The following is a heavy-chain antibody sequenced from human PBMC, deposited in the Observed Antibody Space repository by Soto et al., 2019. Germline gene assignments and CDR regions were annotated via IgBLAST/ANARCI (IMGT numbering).Heavy chain of an antibody. D-gene: IGHD3-10*01. J-gene: IGHJ5*02. CDR1: GGSTSSSSYY. V-gene: IGHV4-39*01. CDR2: IYYSGST. CDR3: ERGSAYNWFDP. Sequence: SETLSLTCTVSGGSTSSSSYYWGWIRQPPGKGLEWIGSIYYSGSTYYNPSLKSRVTISVDTSKNQFSLKLSSVTAADTAVYYCERGSAYNWFDPWGQGTLVTVSS.